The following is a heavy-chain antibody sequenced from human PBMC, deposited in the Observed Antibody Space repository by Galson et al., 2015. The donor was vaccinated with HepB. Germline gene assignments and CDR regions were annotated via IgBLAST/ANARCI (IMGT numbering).Heavy chain of an antibody. CDR1: GFTFSSYG. CDR2: ISYDGSNK. Sequence: SLRLSCAASGFTFSSYGMHWVRQAPGKGLEWVAVISYDGSNKYYADSVKGRFTISRDNSKNTLYLQMNSLRAEDTAVYYCAKASIAAPGAFDIWGQGTMVTVSS. D-gene: IGHD6-6*01. V-gene: IGHV3-30*18. CDR3: AKASIAAPGAFDI. J-gene: IGHJ3*02.